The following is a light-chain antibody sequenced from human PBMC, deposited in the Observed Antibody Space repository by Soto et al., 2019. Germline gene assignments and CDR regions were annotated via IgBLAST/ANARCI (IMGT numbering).Light chain of an antibody. CDR2: GAS. J-gene: IGKJ5*01. CDR1: QSINND. Sequence: EVVMTQSPATLSVSPWERATLSCRASQSINNDLAWYQHKPGQAPRLLIYGASTRAIGVPARFSGSGSGTEFTLTIDSLQSDDFAVYYCQQYDNWPPITFGQGTRLEIK. CDR3: QQYDNWPPIT. V-gene: IGKV3-15*01.